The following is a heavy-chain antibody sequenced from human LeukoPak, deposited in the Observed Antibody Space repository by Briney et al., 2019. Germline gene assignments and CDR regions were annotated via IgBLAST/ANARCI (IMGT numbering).Heavy chain of an antibody. V-gene: IGHV3-74*01. D-gene: IGHD3-10*01. CDR1: GFTFSSHW. Sequence: GGSLRLSCAASGFTFSSHWMHWVRQGPGKGLMWVSRIDNDGGSTVYADSVKGRFTISRDNARNTLYLQMNSLRAEDTAVYHCAKDFRAKSGSGSYGWFDPWGQGTLVTVSS. CDR2: IDNDGGST. J-gene: IGHJ5*02. CDR3: AKDFRAKSGSGSYGWFDP.